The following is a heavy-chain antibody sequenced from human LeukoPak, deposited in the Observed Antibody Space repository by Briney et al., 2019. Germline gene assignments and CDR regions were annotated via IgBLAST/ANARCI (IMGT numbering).Heavy chain of an antibody. J-gene: IGHJ5*02. CDR3: ARVAEGLLWFGELSGWFDR. CDR1: GDSVSSNSAA. D-gene: IGHD3-10*01. CDR2: TYYRSKWYN. V-gene: IGHV6-1*01. Sequence: SQTLSLTCAISGDSVSSNSAAWNWIRQSPSRGLEWLGRTYYRSKWYNDYAVSVKSRITINPDTSKNQFSLQLNSVTPEDTAVYYCARVAEGLLWFGELSGWFDRWGQGTLVTVSS.